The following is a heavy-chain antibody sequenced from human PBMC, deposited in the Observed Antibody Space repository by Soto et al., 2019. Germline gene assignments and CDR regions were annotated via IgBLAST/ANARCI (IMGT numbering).Heavy chain of an antibody. J-gene: IGHJ6*02. CDR2: IWYDGSNK. CDR3: ARGNPLPQLVPSREYYYYYYGMDV. Sequence: PGGSLRLSCAASGFTFSSYGMHWVRQAPGKGLEWVAVIWYDGSNKYYADSVKGRFTISRDNSKNTLYLQMNSLRAEDTAVYYCARGNPLPQLVPSREYYYYYYGMDVWGQGTTVTVSS. D-gene: IGHD6-13*01. V-gene: IGHV3-33*01. CDR1: GFTFSSYG.